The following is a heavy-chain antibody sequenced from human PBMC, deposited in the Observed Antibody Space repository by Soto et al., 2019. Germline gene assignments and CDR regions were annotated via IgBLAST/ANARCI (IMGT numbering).Heavy chain of an antibody. V-gene: IGHV5-51*01. CDR2: IYPGDSDT. CDR3: ATSRKYSSSWYKFHYYYGMDV. Sequence: GESLKISCKGSGYSFTSYWIGWVRQMPGKGLEWMGIIYPGDSDTRYSPSFQGQVTISADKSISTAYLQWSSLKAPDTAMYYCATSRKYSSSWYKFHYYYGMDVWGQGTTVTVSS. J-gene: IGHJ6*02. CDR1: GYSFTSYW. D-gene: IGHD6-13*01.